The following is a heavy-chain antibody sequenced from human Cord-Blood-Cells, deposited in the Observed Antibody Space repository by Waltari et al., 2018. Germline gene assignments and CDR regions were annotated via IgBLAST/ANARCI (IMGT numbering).Heavy chain of an antibody. Sequence: QVQLVESGGGVVQPGRSLRLSCAAAGFTFSSSGMPRVRQAPGKGLEWVAVIWYDGSNKYYADSVKGRFTISRDNSKNTLYLQMNSLRAEDTAVYYCARDATQSLDYWGQGTLVTVSS. V-gene: IGHV3-33*01. CDR3: ARDATQSLDY. CDR1: GFTFSSSG. CDR2: IWYDGSNK. J-gene: IGHJ4*02.